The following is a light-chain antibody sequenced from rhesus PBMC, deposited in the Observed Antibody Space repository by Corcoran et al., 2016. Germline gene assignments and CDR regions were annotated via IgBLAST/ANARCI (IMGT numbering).Light chain of an antibody. Sequence: DIQMTQSPSSLSASVGDRVTIPRRASQGISNWLAWYQQQPGKAPKLLISRASNLEAGVPSRCSGSGSRTDFTFTISSLQAEDIATYYCQQHDNSPHSFGQGTKVEIK. CDR3: QQHDNSPHS. CDR1: QGISNW. V-gene: IGKV1-69*01. CDR2: RAS. J-gene: IGKJ2*01.